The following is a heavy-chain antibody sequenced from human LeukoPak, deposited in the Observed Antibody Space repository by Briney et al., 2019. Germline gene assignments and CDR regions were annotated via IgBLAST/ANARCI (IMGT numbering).Heavy chain of an antibody. CDR2: ISAYNGNT. J-gene: IGHJ6*02. Sequence: ASVKVSYKSSGYTFTSYGISWVRQAPGQGLEWMGWISAYNGNTKYAQKLQGRVTMTTDTSTSTAYMELRSLRSDDTAVYYCARDRDIVVVPAAMWSGDYYGMDVWGQGTTVTVSS. V-gene: IGHV1-18*01. CDR3: ARDRDIVVVPAAMWSGDYYGMDV. D-gene: IGHD2-2*01. CDR1: GYTFTSYG.